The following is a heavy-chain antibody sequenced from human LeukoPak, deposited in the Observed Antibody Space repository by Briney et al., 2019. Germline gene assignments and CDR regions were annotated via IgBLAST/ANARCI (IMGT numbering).Heavy chain of an antibody. CDR1: GYTFTSYA. CDR2: INAGNGNT. V-gene: IGHV1-3*01. D-gene: IGHD3-10*01. Sequence: ASVKVSCKASGYTFTSYAMHWVRQAPGQRLERIGWINAGNGNTKYSQKFQGRVTITRATSASTAYMELSSLRSEDTAVYYCARGSRVTMVRGVITPDDYWGQGTLVTVSS. CDR3: ARGSRVTMVRGVITPDDY. J-gene: IGHJ4*02.